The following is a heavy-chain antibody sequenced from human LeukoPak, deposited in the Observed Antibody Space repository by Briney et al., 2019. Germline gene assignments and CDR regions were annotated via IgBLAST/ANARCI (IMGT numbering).Heavy chain of an antibody. V-gene: IGHV1-46*01. J-gene: IGHJ4*02. D-gene: IGHD3-9*01. CDR1: GYTFTSYY. CDR2: INPSGGST. CDR3: ARDDYYDILTGAPGGY. Sequence: GASVKVSCKASGYTFTSYYMHWVRQAPGQGLEWMGIINPSGGSTSYAQKFQGRVTMTRDTSTSTVYMELSSLRSEDTAVYYCARDDYYDILTGAPGGYWGQGTLVTVSS.